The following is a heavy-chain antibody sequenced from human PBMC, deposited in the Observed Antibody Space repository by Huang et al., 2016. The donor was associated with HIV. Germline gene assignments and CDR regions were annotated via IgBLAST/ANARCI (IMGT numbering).Heavy chain of an antibody. CDR3: GKDWTGSSGWFTLHYYYYGMDV. CDR1: GFSFSDYG. Sequence: QVQLVESGGGVVQPGRSLRLSCAASGFSFSDYGIHLVRQAPGSGMCWVALRSYDGMNKYCADSVKGRFTISRDNSTNTLFLQMNSLRAEDTAVYYWGKDWTGSSGWFTLHYYYYGMDVWGQGTTVTVSS. J-gene: IGHJ6*02. CDR2: RSYDGMNK. V-gene: IGHV3-30*18. D-gene: IGHD6-19*01.